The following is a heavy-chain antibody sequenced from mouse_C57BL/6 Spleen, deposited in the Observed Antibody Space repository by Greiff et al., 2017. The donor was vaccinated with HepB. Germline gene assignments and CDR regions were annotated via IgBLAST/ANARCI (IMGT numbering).Heavy chain of an antibody. D-gene: IGHD1-3*01. J-gene: IGHJ4*01. CDR2: IWSDGST. Sequence: VQRVESGPGLVAPSQSLSITCTVSGFSLTSYGVHWVRQPPGKGLEWLVVIWSDGSTTYNSALKSRLSISKDNSKSQVFLKMNSLQTDDTAMYYCARHKSSSYYAMDYWGQGTSVTVSS. V-gene: IGHV2-6-1*01. CDR3: ARHKSSSYYAMDY. CDR1: GFSLTSYG.